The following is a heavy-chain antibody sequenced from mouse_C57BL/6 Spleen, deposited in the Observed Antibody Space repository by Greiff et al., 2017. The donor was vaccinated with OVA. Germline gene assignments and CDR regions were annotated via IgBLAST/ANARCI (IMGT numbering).Heavy chain of an antibody. J-gene: IGHJ1*03. CDR1: GYTFTSYW. D-gene: IGHD1-1*01. Sequence: QVQLQQPGAELVMPGASVKLSCKASGYTFTSYWMHWVKQRPGQGLEWIGEIDPSDSYTNYNQKFKGKSTLTVDKSSSTAYMQLSSLTSEDSAVYYCARPYGSSYEYFDVWGTGTTVTVSS. CDR2: IDPSDSYT. CDR3: ARPYGSSYEYFDV. V-gene: IGHV1-69*01.